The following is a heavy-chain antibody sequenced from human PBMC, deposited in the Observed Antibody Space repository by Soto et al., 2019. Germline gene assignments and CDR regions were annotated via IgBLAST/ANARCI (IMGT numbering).Heavy chain of an antibody. V-gene: IGHV4-59*01. D-gene: IGHD2-2*02. J-gene: IGHJ5*02. CDR3: AREHCSSTSCYTNWFDP. CDR2: IYYSGST. Sequence: SETLSLTCTVSGGSISSYYWSWIRQPPGKGLEWIGYIYYSGSTNYNPSLKSRVTISVDTSKNQFSLKLSSVTAADTAVYYCAREHCSSTSCYTNWFDPWGQGTLVTV. CDR1: GGSISSYY.